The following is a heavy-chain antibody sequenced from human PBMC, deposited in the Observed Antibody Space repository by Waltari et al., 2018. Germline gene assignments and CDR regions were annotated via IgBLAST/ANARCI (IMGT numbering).Heavy chain of an antibody. CDR3: ARDLHRYCSGGSCPARAFDI. D-gene: IGHD2-15*01. Sequence: QVQLVQSGAEVKKPGASVKVSCKASGYTFTSYGISWVRQAPGQGLEWMGWISAYNGNTNYAQKLQGRVTMTTDTSTSTAYMELRSLRSDDTAVYYCARDLHRYCSGGSCPARAFDIWGQGTMVTVSS. V-gene: IGHV1-18*01. CDR2: ISAYNGNT. CDR1: GYTFTSYG. J-gene: IGHJ3*02.